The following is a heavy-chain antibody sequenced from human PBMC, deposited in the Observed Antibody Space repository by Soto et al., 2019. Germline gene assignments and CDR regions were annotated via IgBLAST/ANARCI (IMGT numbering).Heavy chain of an antibody. Sequence: SETLSLTCTVSGVSIRSYFWSWIRQPPGKGLEWIGEINNSGSTNYNPSLKSRVTISVDTSKNQFSLKLSSVTAADTAVYYCARTYDSSGYYFDYWGQGTLVTVSS. CDR2: INNSGST. V-gene: IGHV4-34*01. D-gene: IGHD3-22*01. CDR1: GVSIRSYF. CDR3: ARTYDSSGYYFDY. J-gene: IGHJ4*02.